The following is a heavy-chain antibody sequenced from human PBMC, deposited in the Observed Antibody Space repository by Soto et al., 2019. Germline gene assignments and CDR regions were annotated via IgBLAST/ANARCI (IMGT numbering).Heavy chain of an antibody. CDR1: GFTFTSSA. CDR3: AAGRPDYYYYGMDV. D-gene: IGHD1-1*01. CDR2: IVVGSGNT. Sequence: QMQLVQSGPEVKKPGTSVKVSCKASGFTFTSSAVQWVRQARGQRLEWIGWIVVGSGNTNYAQKFQERVTITRDMSTSTAYMELSSLRSEDTAVYYCAAGRPDYYYYGMDVWGQGTTVTVSS. J-gene: IGHJ6*02. V-gene: IGHV1-58*01.